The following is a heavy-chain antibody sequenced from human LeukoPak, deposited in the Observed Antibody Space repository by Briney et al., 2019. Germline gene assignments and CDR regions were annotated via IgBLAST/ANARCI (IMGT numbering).Heavy chain of an antibody. J-gene: IGHJ5*02. V-gene: IGHV1-24*01. Sequence: ASVKVSCKVSGYTLTELSMHWVRQAPGKGLEWMGGFDPEDGETIYAQKFQGRVTMTEVTSTDTAYMELSSLRSEDTAVYYCATAFSVAGTYWFDPWGQGTLVTVSS. CDR3: ATAFSVAGTYWFDP. D-gene: IGHD6-19*01. CDR2: FDPEDGET. CDR1: GYTLTELS.